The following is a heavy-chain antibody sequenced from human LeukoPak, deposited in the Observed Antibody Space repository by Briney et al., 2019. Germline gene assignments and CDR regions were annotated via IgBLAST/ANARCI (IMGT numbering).Heavy chain of an antibody. CDR2: INSDGSST. D-gene: IGHD3-22*01. V-gene: IGHV3-74*01. Sequence: PGGSLRLSCAASGFTFSSYSMNWVRQAPGKGLVWVSRINSDGSSTSYADSVKGRFTISRDNAKNTLYLQMNSLRAEDTAVYYCASPNYDSSAGWGQGTLVTVSS. CDR3: ASPNYDSSAG. J-gene: IGHJ4*02. CDR1: GFTFSSYS.